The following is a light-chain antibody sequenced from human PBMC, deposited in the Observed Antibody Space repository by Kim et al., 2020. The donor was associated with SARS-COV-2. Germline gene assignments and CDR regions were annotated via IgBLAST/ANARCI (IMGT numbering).Light chain of an antibody. CDR2: GKN. V-gene: IGLV3-19*01. CDR3: NSRDSSGNHVV. Sequence: ALGQTVRITCQGDSRRRYYASWYKQKQGQAPVLGIYGKNNRPSGSPDRFSGSSSGNTASLTITGVQAEDEADYYCNSRDSSGNHVVFGGGTQLTFL. CDR1: SRRRYY. J-gene: IGLJ2*01.